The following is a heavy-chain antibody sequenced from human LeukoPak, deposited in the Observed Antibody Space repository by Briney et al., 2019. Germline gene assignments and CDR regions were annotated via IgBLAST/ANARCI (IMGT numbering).Heavy chain of an antibody. Sequence: PGRSLRLSCAASGFTFSSYAMHWVRQAPGKGLEWVAVISYDGSNKYYADSVKGRFTISRDNSKNTLYLQMNSLRAEDTAVYYCARASIVGATLLYYYYMDVWGKGTTVTVSS. CDR3: ARASIVGATLLYYYYMDV. V-gene: IGHV3-30-3*01. CDR1: GFTFSSYA. D-gene: IGHD1-26*01. J-gene: IGHJ6*03. CDR2: ISYDGSNK.